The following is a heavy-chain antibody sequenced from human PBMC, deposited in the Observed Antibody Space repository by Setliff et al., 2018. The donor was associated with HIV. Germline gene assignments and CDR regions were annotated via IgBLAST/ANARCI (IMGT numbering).Heavy chain of an antibody. CDR2: IHPNSGGT. D-gene: IGHD2-8*01. CDR3: ARQFSNSLDY. V-gene: IGHV1-2*02. J-gene: IGHJ4*02. Sequence: ASVKVSCKASGYSFINSGICWVRQAPGQGLEWMGWIHPNSGGTVYAQKFQGRVTMTRDTSIGTAYMALSRLRSDDTAVYYCARQFSNSLDYWGQGALVTVSS. CDR1: GYSFINSG.